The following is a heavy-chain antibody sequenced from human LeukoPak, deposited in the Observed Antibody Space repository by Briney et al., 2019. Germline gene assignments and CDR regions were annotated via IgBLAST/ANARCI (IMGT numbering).Heavy chain of an antibody. CDR1: GFGVHTFA. D-gene: IGHD7-27*01. CDR3: AKEPDNNWGDDAFDI. CDR2: ISGSGGST. J-gene: IGHJ3*02. V-gene: IGHV3-23*01. Sequence: GGSLRLSCAVSGFGVHTFAMSWVRLAPGKGLEWVSAISGSGGSTYYADSVKGRFTISRDNSKNTLYLQMNSLRAEDTAVYYCAKEPDNNWGDDAFDIWGQGTMVTVSS.